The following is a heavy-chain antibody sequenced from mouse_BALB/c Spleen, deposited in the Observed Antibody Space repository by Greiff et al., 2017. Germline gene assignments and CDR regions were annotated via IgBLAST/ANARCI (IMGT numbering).Heavy chain of an antibody. CDR3: ARDVGLGYYGPRGYFDV. D-gene: IGHD1-2*01. J-gene: IGHJ1*01. Sequence: VKLLESGPGLVAPSQSLSITCTVSGFSLTSYGVHWVRQPPGKGLEWLGVIWAGGSTNYNSALMSRLSISKDNSKCQVFLKMNSLQTDDTAMYCCARDVGLGYYGPRGYFDVWGAGTTVTVSS. CDR1: GFSLTSYG. CDR2: IWAGGST. V-gene: IGHV2-9*02.